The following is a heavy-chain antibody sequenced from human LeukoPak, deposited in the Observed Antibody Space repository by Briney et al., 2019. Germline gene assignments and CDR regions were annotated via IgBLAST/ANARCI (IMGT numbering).Heavy chain of an antibody. CDR2: INSDGSST. CDR3: AREGHSRGYYYYYMDV. Sequence: PGGSLRLSCAASGFTFSSYWMHWVRQAPGKGLVWVSRINSDGSSTSYADSVKGRFTISRDNAKNTLYLQMNSLRAEDTAVYYCAREGHSRGYYYYYMDVWGKGTTVTISS. CDR1: GFTFSSYW. D-gene: IGHD3-10*01. V-gene: IGHV3-74*01. J-gene: IGHJ6*03.